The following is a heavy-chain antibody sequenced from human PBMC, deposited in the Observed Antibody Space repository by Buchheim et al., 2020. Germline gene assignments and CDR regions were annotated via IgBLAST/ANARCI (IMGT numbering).Heavy chain of an antibody. V-gene: IGHV4-4*02. CDR1: GGSISSSNW. D-gene: IGHD3-22*01. CDR3: ARNRLTEYYYDSSGYYGLDY. Sequence: QVQLQESGPGLVKPSGTLSLTCAVSGGSISSSNWWSWVRQPPGKGLGWIGEIYHSGSTNYNPSLKSRVTISVDKSKNQFALKLSSVTAADTAVYYCARNRLTEYYYDSSGYYGLDYWGQGTL. CDR2: IYHSGST. J-gene: IGHJ4*02.